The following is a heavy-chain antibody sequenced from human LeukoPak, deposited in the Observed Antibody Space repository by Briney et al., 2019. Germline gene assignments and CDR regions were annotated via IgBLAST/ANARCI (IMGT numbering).Heavy chain of an antibody. CDR2: TSGTG. CDR1: GGSISNYH. D-gene: IGHD3-10*01. CDR3: ARLYYYNDGGLYFGPEAFDI. J-gene: IGHJ3*02. Sequence: SETLSLTCTVSGGSISNYHWSWIRQPPGKGLEWIGITSGTGNYNPSLKSRVSMSVDTSRNLVSLTLTSVTAADTAVYYCARLYYYNDGGLYFGPEAFDIWGQGTRVTVSS. V-gene: IGHV4-4*07.